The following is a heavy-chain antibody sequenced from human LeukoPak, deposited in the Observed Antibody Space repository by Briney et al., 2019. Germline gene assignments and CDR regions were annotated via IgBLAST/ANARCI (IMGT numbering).Heavy chain of an antibody. Sequence: ASVKVSCKASGYTFTNYYIHWVRQAPGQGLEWMGIINPSGGSTGYSQKFQGRVTVTRDTSTSTVYMELSSLRSEDTAVYYCARPLAPVMLNAFDIWGQGTMVTASS. CDR1: GYTFTNYY. D-gene: IGHD2-8*01. CDR2: INPSGGST. CDR3: ARPLAPVMLNAFDI. J-gene: IGHJ3*02. V-gene: IGHV1-46*01.